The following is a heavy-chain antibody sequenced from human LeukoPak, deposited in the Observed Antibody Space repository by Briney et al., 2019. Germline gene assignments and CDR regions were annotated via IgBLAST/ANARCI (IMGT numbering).Heavy chain of an antibody. CDR1: GYTFTGYY. D-gene: IGHD2-2*01. J-gene: IGHJ3*02. CDR2: INPNSGGT. CDR3: ARDIVVVPAADDAFDI. Sequence: ASVKVSCKASGYTFTGYYMHWGRQAPGQGLEWMGWINPNSGGTNYAQKFQGTVTMTRDTSISTAYMELSRLRSDDTAVYYCARDIVVVPAADDAFDIWGQGTMVTVSS. V-gene: IGHV1-2*02.